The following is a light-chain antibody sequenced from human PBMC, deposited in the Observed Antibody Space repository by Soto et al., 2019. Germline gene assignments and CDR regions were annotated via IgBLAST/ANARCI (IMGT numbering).Light chain of an antibody. CDR3: SSYTSSSTLV. V-gene: IGLV2-14*01. CDR1: SSDVGGYNY. CDR2: DVS. J-gene: IGLJ2*01. Sequence: QSALTQPASVSGSPGQSITISCTGTSSDVGGYNYVSWYQQHPGKAPRLMIYDVSNRPSGVSNRFSGYKSGNTASLTISGLQAEDEAHYYCSSYTSSSTLVFGGGTQLTVL.